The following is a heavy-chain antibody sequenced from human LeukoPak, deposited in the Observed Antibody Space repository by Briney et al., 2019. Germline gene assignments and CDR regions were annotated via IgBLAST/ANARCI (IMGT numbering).Heavy chain of an antibody. CDR2: IYTSGST. CDR3: ARSYSSSWYNYFDY. D-gene: IGHD6-13*01. J-gene: IGHJ4*02. CDR1: GGSISGGSYY. Sequence: SETLSLTCTVSGGSISGGSYYWSWIRQPAGKGLEWIGRIYTSGSTNYNPSLKSRVTISVDTSKNQFSLKLSSATAADTAVYYCARSYSSSWYNYFDYWGQGTLVTVSS. V-gene: IGHV4-61*02.